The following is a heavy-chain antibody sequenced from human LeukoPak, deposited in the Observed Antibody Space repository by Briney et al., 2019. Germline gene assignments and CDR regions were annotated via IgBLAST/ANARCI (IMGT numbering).Heavy chain of an antibody. Sequence: GASVKVSCKVSGYTLTELSMHWVRQAPGQGLEWMGWINTNTGNPTYAQGFTGRFVFSLDTSVSTAYLQISSLKAEDTAVYYCARKKLWQPDYWGQGTLVTVSS. CDR3: ARKKLWQPDY. J-gene: IGHJ4*02. CDR1: GYTLTELS. D-gene: IGHD5-18*01. V-gene: IGHV7-4-1*02. CDR2: INTNTGNP.